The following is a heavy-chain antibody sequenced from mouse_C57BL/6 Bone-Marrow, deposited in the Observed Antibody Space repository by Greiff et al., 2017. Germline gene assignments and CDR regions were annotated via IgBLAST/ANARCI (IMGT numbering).Heavy chain of an antibody. CDR3: AGYYYASSKYYYAMDY. CDR1: GYTFTDYY. J-gene: IGHJ4*01. Sequence: VQLQQSGAELVRPGASVKLSCKASGYTFTDYYINWVKQRPGQGLEWIARIYPGSGNTYYNEKFKGKATLTAEKSSSTAYMQLSSLTSVDSAVYFCAGYYYASSKYYYAMDYWGQGTSVTVSS. D-gene: IGHD1-1*01. V-gene: IGHV1-76*01. CDR2: IYPGSGNT.